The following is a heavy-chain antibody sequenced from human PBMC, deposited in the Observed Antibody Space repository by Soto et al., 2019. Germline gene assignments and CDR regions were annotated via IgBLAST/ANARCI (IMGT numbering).Heavy chain of an antibody. J-gene: IGHJ2*01. CDR2: IYYSGST. CDR3: ARHRGRYYASGWNLSYFAL. D-gene: IGHD3-10*01. Sequence: QVQPQESGPGLVKPSETLSLICTVSGGSISSYYWSWIRQPPGKGLEWIGYIYYSGSTNYNPCLKSRFIISVVTSKNQFSLKLSSVIAVGTGVYYCARHRGRYYASGWNLSYFALWVRRTIVTVSS. CDR1: GGSISSYY. V-gene: IGHV4-59*08.